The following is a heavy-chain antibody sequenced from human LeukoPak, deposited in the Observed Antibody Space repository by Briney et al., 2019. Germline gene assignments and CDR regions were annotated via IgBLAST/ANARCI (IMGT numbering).Heavy chain of an antibody. J-gene: IGHJ3*02. CDR3: ARQRLLQYAFDI. CDR1: GYTFTSYY. CDR2: INPSGGST. V-gene: IGHV1-46*01. D-gene: IGHD5-24*01. Sequence: ASVKVSCKASGYTFTSYYMHWVRQAPGQGIERMGIINPSGGSTSYAQKFQGRVTMTRDTSTSTVYMELSSLRSEDTAVYYCARQRLLQYAFDIWGKGTMVTLSS.